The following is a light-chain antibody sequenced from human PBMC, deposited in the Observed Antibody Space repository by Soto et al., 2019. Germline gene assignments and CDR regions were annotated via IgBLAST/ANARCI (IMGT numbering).Light chain of an antibody. CDR2: EVS. J-gene: IGKJ1*01. V-gene: IGKV2D-29*02. Sequence: DIVMTQSPLSLPVTPGEPASISCRSSQSLVYSDGNIYLNWFQQRPGQSPQLLIYEVSNRFSGVPDRFSGSGSGTDFTLKSSRVEAEDVGVYYCMQSIQLPRAFGQGTKVDI. CDR3: MQSIQLPRA. CDR1: QSLVYSDGNIY.